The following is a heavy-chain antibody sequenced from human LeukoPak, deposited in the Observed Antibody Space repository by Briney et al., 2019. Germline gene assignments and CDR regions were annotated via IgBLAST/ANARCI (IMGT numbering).Heavy chain of an antibody. D-gene: IGHD6-13*01. J-gene: IGHJ4*02. CDR2: INWSGEST. CDR1: GLTVGEYV. CDR3: ARDLSSSWYSLGY. Sequence: PGGSLRLSRAASGLTVGEYVMSWVRQAPGKGLEWVSGINWSGESTGYADSVKGRFTISRDNAENALYLQMNSLRAKATALYYCARDLSSSWYSLGYWGRGTLVTVSS. V-gene: IGHV3-20*04.